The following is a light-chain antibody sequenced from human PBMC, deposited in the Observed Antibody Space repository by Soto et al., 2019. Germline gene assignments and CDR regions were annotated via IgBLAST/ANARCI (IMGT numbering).Light chain of an antibody. CDR3: CSYAGGSAYV. CDR2: EGN. J-gene: IGLJ1*01. Sequence: QSALTQPASVSGSPGQSITISCTGTSSDVGRYNLVSWYQQHPGKAPKLMIYEGNKRPSGVSNRFSGSTSGNTASLTISGLQGEDEADYYCCSYAGGSAYVFGSGTKVTVL. CDR1: SSDVGRYNL. V-gene: IGLV2-23*01.